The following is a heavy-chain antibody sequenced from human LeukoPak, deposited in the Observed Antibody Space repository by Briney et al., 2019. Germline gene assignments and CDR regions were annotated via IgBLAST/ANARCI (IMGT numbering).Heavy chain of an antibody. CDR2: IYYSGSS. V-gene: IGHV4-59*12. J-gene: IGHJ4*02. Sequence: SETLSLTCNVSGGSISGYHWSWIRQPPGKGLEWLGYIYYSGSSNYNPSLKSRVTMSADTSKNQFSLKLSSVTAADTAVYYCARTNSGSYEYYFDYWGQGTQVTVSS. CDR1: GGSISGYH. D-gene: IGHD1-26*01. CDR3: ARTNSGSYEYYFDY.